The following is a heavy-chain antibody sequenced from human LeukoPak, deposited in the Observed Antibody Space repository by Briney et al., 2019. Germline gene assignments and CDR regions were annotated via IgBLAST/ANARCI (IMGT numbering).Heavy chain of an antibody. J-gene: IGHJ3*02. V-gene: IGHV4-59*01. CDR2: IYYSGST. D-gene: IGHD4-17*01. CDR1: GGSISSYY. Sequence: SQTLSLTCTVSGGSISSYYWSWIRQPPGKGLEWIGYIYYSGSTNYNPSLKSRVTISLDTSKNQFSLKLSSVTAADTAVYYCARGYYGDYTGGTFDIWGQGTMVTVSS. CDR3: ARGYYGDYTGGTFDI.